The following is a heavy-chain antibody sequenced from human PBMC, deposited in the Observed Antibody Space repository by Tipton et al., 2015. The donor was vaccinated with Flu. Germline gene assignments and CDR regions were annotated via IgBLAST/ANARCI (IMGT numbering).Heavy chain of an antibody. D-gene: IGHD3-3*01. J-gene: IGHJ4*02. V-gene: IGHV3-21*04. Sequence: SLRLSCAASGFTFSSYSMNWVRQAPGKGLEWVSSISSSSSYIYYADSVKGRFTISRDNAENSLYLQMNSLRAEDTAVYYCARDRYYDFSTDFDYWGQGTLVTVSS. CDR3: ARDRYYDFSTDFDY. CDR2: ISSSSSYI. CDR1: GFTFSSYS.